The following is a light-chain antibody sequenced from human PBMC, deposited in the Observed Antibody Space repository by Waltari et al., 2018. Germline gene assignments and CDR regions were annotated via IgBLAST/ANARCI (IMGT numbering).Light chain of an antibody. J-gene: IGLJ2*01. Sequence: SYELTQPPSVSVSPGQTASTPRSGPNLGDQYACWYQQKPGQSPLLVIYQDSKRPSGIPERFSGSNSGNTATLTISGTQAMDEADYYCQAWDSSTVVFGGGTKLTVL. CDR1: NLGDQY. CDR3: QAWDSSTVV. V-gene: IGLV3-1*01. CDR2: QDS.